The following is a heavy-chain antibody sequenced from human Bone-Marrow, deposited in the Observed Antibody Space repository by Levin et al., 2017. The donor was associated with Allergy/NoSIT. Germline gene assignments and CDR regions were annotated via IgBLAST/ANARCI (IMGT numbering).Heavy chain of an antibody. CDR3: TRGNGDFETYYYYGLDV. CDR2: IRSQAFGGTT. J-gene: IGHJ6*02. Sequence: GGSLRLSCTTSGFAFGDFAMSWFRQAPGKGLEWVGFIRSQAFGGTTDCAASVKDRFIISRDDLKSIAYLQMNSLKTEDTAVYYCTRGNGDFETYYYYGLDVWGQGTTVTVSS. V-gene: IGHV3-49*03. CDR1: GFAFGDFA. D-gene: IGHD4-17*01.